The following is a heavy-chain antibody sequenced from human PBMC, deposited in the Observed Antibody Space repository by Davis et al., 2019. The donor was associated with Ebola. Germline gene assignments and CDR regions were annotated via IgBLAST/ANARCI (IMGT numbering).Heavy chain of an antibody. D-gene: IGHD4-17*01. V-gene: IGHV4-34*01. Sequence: PSETLSLTCAVYSGSFSDLYWSWIRQPPGKGLEWIGEINQSGNTKYNPSLKSRVTISVDTSKNQFSLKLSSVTAADTAVYYCARRDGDYGNWFDPWGQGTLVTVSS. CDR1: SGSFSDLY. CDR2: INQSGNT. CDR3: ARRDGDYGNWFDP. J-gene: IGHJ5*02.